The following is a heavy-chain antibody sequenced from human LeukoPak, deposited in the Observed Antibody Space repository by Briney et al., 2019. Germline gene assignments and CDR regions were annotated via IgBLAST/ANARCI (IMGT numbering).Heavy chain of an antibody. CDR2: ISSSSSYI. D-gene: IGHD3-3*01. CDR3: ASGSGVDDY. Sequence: GGSLRLSCAASGFTFSSYWMSWVRQAPGKGLEWVSSISSSSSYIYYADSVKGRFTISRDNAKNSLYLQMNSLRAEDTAVYYCASGSGVDDYWGQGTLVTVSS. CDR1: GFTFSSYW. V-gene: IGHV3-21*01. J-gene: IGHJ4*02.